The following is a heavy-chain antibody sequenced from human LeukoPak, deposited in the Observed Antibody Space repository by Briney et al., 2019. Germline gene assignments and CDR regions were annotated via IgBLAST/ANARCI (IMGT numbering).Heavy chain of an antibody. J-gene: IGHJ4*02. V-gene: IGHV4-30-2*01. Sequence: SETLSLTCAVSGGSISSGGYSWSWIRQPPGKGLEWIGYIYHSGSTYYNPSLKSRVTISVDRSKNQFSLKLSSVTAADTAVYYCATLGDYEGGCYFDYWGQGTLVTVSS. CDR1: GGSISSGGYS. CDR2: IYHSGST. CDR3: ATLGDYEGGCYFDY. D-gene: IGHD4-17*01.